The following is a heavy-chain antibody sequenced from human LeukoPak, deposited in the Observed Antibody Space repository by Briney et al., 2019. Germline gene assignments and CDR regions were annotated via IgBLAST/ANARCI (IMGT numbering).Heavy chain of an antibody. D-gene: IGHD1-26*01. CDR2: ISWDGGST. J-gene: IGHJ4*02. CDR1: GFTFSSYG. CDR3: AKDMDDEGATGIDY. Sequence: GGSLRLSCAASGFTFSSYGMSWVRQAPGKGLEWVSLISWDGGSTYYADSVKGRFTISRDNSKNSLYLQMNSLRTEDTALYYCAKDMDDEGATGIDYWGQGTLVTVSS. V-gene: IGHV3-43*01.